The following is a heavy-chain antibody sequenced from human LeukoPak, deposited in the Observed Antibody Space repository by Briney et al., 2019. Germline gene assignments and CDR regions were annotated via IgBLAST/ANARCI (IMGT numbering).Heavy chain of an antibody. Sequence: SETLSLTCTVSGGSISYSSYYWGWIRQPPGKGLEWIGSLYHSGSTYYNPSLKSRVTISVDTSKNQFSLKLSSVTAADTAVYYCARVTVSRAYYFDYWGQGTLVTVSS. CDR3: ARVTVSRAYYFDY. J-gene: IGHJ4*02. CDR1: GGSISYSSYY. V-gene: IGHV4-39*07. CDR2: LYHSGST.